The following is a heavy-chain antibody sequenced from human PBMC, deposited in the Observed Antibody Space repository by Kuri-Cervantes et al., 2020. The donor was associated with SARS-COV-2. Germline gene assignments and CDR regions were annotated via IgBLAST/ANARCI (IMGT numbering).Heavy chain of an antibody. CDR1: GFSLSTSGVG. D-gene: IGHD3-22*01. J-gene: IGHJ3*02. CDR2: IYWNDDK. CDR3: ARKVVVDAFDI. Sequence: SGPTLVKPTQTLTLTCTFSGFSLSTSGVGVGWIRQPPGKALEWLALIYWNDDKRYSPSLKSRLTITKDTSKNQVVLTMTNMDPVGTATYYCARKVVVDAFDIWGQGTMVTVSS. V-gene: IGHV2-5*01.